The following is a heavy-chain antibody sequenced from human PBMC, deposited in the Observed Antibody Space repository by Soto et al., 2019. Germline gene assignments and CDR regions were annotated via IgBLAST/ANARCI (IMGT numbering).Heavy chain of an antibody. CDR3: ARARLRTYYYDGTDPFFSAYW. V-gene: IGHV2-5*02. D-gene: IGHD3-22*01. CDR2: ISWDDNQ. J-gene: IGHJ2*01. Sequence: VGWIRQPPGKALEWLALISWDDNQRYSPSLKSRLTITKDTSKNQVVLTMTNMEYVDTATYYCARARLRTYYYDGTDPFFSAYW.